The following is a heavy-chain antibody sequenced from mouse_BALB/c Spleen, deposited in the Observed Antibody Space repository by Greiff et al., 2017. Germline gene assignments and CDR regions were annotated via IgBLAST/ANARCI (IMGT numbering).Heavy chain of an antibody. Sequence: QVQLQQSGAELVRPGASVTLSCKASGYTFTDYEMHWVKQTPVHGLEWIGAIDPETGGTAYNQKFKGKATLTADKSSSTAYMELRSLTAEDSAVYYCTRDGGKDYWGQGTTLTVSS. D-gene: IGHD1-1*02. CDR3: TRDGGKDY. J-gene: IGHJ2*01. CDR2: IDPETGGT. CDR1: GYTFTDYE. V-gene: IGHV1-15*01.